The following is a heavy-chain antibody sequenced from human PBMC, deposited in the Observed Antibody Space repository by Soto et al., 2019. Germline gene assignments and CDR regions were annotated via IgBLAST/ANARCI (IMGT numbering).Heavy chain of an antibody. V-gene: IGHV3-74*01. Sequence: PGGSLRLSCTASGFTFSSNWMHWVRQAPGKGLKWVSRIKSDGSWALYADSMEGRLTISRDNTKNTLYLQMNSLRAEDTAVYYCANPPYSNYVGYWGQGTLVTVSS. J-gene: IGHJ4*02. CDR3: ANPPYSNYVGY. CDR2: IKSDGSWA. D-gene: IGHD4-4*01. CDR1: GFTFSSNW.